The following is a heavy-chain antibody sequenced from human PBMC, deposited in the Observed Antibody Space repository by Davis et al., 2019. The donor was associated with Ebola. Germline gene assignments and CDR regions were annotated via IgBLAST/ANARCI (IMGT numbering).Heavy chain of an antibody. CDR1: GFTFSSYA. V-gene: IGHV3-30-3*01. J-gene: IGHJ6*02. CDR3: AKDESYYYDSSGYYHYYGMDV. Sequence: GESLKISCAASGFTFSSYAMHWVRQAPGKGLEWVAVISYDGSNKYYADSVKGRFTISRDNSKNTLYLQMNSLRAEDTAVYYCAKDESYYYDSSGYYHYYGMDVWGQGTTVTVSS. D-gene: IGHD3-22*01. CDR2: ISYDGSNK.